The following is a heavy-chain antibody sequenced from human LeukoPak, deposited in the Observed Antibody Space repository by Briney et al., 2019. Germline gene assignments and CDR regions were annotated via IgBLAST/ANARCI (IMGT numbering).Heavy chain of an antibody. CDR1: GFTVSSNY. V-gene: IGHV3-53*01. CDR2: IYSGGST. D-gene: IGHD6-13*01. CDR3: ARRLYSSSWSSFDY. Sequence: PEGSLRLSCAASGFTVSSNYVSWVRQAPGEGLEGVSDIYSGGSTYYADSVKGRFTISRDNSKNTLYLQMNSLRAEDTAVYYCARRLYSSSWSSFDYWGQGTLVTVSS. J-gene: IGHJ4*02.